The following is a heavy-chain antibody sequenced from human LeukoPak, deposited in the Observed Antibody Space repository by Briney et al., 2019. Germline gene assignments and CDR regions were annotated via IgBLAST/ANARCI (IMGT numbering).Heavy chain of an antibody. D-gene: IGHD6-19*01. V-gene: IGHV3-49*04. CDR1: GFTFGDYT. CDR3: TRDLFRAVAGTITFDY. J-gene: IGHJ4*02. Sequence: PGGSLRLSCTASGFTFGDYTMSWVRQAPGKGLGWVGFIRSKAYGGTTEYAASVKGRFTISRDDSKSIAYLQMNSLKTEDTAVYYCTRDLFRAVAGTITFDYWGQGTLVTVSS. CDR2: IRSKAYGGTT.